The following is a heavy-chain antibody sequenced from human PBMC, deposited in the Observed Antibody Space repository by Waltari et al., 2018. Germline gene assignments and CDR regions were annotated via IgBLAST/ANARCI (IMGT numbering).Heavy chain of an antibody. D-gene: IGHD5-12*01. CDR3: ARGRDVYAGFDYNWFDP. V-gene: IGHV1-8*02. Sequence: QVQLLQSGAEVKKPGASVKVSCQASGYTFTTYEINWVRQASGQGPEGLGGMNPITGNTGLSQRFQGRVTMTRDTSFNTAYMELSTLTSEDTALYYCARGRDVYAGFDYNWFDPWGPGTLVTVSS. CDR2: MNPITGNT. J-gene: IGHJ5*02. CDR1: GYTFTTYE.